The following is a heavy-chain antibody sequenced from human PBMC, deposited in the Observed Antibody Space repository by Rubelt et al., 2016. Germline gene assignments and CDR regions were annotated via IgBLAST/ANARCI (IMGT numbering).Heavy chain of an antibody. CDR1: GFTFNIYA. Sequence: EYGGGLVQPGGSLRLSCTASGFTFNIYAMNWVRQVPGKGLEWVSAISDTSDSTYYADSVKGRFTISRDNSKNTLYLQMNSLRAEDTAVYFCAKSQTSSFYYYAMDVWGQGTTVTVSS. J-gene: IGHJ6*02. CDR3: AKSQTSSFYYYAMDV. D-gene: IGHD2-2*01. V-gene: IGHV3-23*01. CDR2: ISDTSDST.